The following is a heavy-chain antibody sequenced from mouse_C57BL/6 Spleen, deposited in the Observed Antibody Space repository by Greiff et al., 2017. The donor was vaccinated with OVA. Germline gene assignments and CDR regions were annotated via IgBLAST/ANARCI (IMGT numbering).Heavy chain of an antibody. D-gene: IGHD2-4*01. V-gene: IGHV1-64*01. CDR1: GYTFTSYW. Sequence: VQLQQPGAELVKPGASVKLSCKASGYTFTSYWMHWVKQRPGQGLEWIGMIHPNSGITNYNEKFKSKATLTVDKSSSTAYMQLSSLTSEDSAVYYCARIGGLRRGFAYWGQGTLVTVSA. CDR2: IHPNSGIT. J-gene: IGHJ3*01. CDR3: ARIGGLRRGFAY.